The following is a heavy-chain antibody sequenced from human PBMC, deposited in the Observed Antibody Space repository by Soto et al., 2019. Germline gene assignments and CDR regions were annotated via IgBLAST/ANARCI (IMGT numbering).Heavy chain of an antibody. CDR2: INPKTGDT. Sequence: QEQLVQSGTEVKKPGASVTVSCKSSGYTFTDFYLHWLRQAPGQGLEWVGWINPKTGDTKSSQKFQGRVTMSRDTSVSTACVALTRLTSDDTAMYYCATGTNGTTGWYHPWGQGTRVTVSS. V-gene: IGHV1-2*02. J-gene: IGHJ5*02. D-gene: IGHD1-1*01. CDR3: ATGTNGTTGWYHP. CDR1: GYTFTDFY.